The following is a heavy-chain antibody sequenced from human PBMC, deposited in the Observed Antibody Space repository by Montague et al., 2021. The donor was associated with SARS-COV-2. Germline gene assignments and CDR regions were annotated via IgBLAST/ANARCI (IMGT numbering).Heavy chain of an antibody. CDR2: VYYSGYT. J-gene: IGHJ4*02. CDR3: ARRRLREDYFDL. Sequence: SETLSPTCTVSGDSVSSSDHYWGWIRQPPGKGLEWLGIVYYSGYTYYNPSVKGRVTISIDASKNQFSLKLNSLTATDTAIYHCARRRLREDYFDLWGQGTLLTVSS. CDR1: GDSVSSSDHY. D-gene: IGHD4-17*01. V-gene: IGHV4-39*01.